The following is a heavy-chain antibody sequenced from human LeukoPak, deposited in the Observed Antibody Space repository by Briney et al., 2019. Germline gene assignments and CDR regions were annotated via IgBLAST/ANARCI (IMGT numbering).Heavy chain of an antibody. CDR3: ARDSSTAMVGY. D-gene: IGHD5-18*01. J-gene: IGHJ4*02. CDR1: GFTVSSNY. V-gene: IGHV3-53*01. Sequence: GGSLRLSCAASGFTVSSNYMSWVRQAPGKGLEWVSVIYSGGSTYYADSVEGRFTISRDNSKNTLYLQMNSLRAEDTAVYYCARDSSTAMVGYWGQGTLVTVSS. CDR2: IYSGGST.